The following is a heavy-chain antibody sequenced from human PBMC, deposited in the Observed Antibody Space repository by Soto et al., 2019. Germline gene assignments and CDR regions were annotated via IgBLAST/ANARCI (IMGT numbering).Heavy chain of an antibody. CDR3: ARRRYSSGWYSHPHFDP. D-gene: IGHD6-19*01. V-gene: IGHV4-34*01. CDR2: INHSGST. CDR1: GGPFSGYS. J-gene: IGHJ5*02. Sequence: SPTPSLTCAVKGGPFSGYSCRWIRQPPGKGLEWIGEINHSGSTNYNPSLKRRVTISVDTSKNQFSVKLSSVTAADTAVSYCARRRYSSGWYSHPHFDPWPQGSL.